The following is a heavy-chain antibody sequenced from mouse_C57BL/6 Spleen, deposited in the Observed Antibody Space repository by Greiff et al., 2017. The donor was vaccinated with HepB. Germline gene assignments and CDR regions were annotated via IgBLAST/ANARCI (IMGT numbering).Heavy chain of an antibody. J-gene: IGHJ2*01. Sequence: VQLQQSGAELVMPGASVKLSCKASGYTFTSYWMHWVKQRPGQGLEWIGEIDPSDSYTNYNQKFKGKSTLTVDKSSSTAYMQLSSLTSEDSAVYYCARRDGNYPDYWGQGTTLTVSS. CDR1: GYTFTSYW. CDR3: ARRDGNYPDY. CDR2: IDPSDSYT. D-gene: IGHD2-1*01. V-gene: IGHV1-69*01.